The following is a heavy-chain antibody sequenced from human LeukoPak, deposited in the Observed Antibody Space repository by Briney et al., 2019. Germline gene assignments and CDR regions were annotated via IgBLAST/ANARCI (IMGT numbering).Heavy chain of an antibody. D-gene: IGHD6-19*01. J-gene: IGHJ5*02. Sequence: GGSLRLSCAASGFTFNSFAFTWVRQAPGRGLEWVSAINARGDATCYAESVRGRFTISRDNSKNTLYLQMNSLGAEDTALYYCAKDYRYGSAWGPGTLVVVSS. CDR3: AKDYRYGSA. V-gene: IGHV3-23*01. CDR1: GFTFNSFA. CDR2: INARGDAT.